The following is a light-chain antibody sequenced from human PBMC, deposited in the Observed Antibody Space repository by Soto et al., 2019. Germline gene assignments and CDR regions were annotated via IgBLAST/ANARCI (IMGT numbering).Light chain of an antibody. CDR1: QSVSNN. Sequence: EIVMTQSPATLSVSPGERGTLSYRASQSVSNNLAWYQQKPGQAPRLLIYGASTRATGIPARFSGSGSGTEFTLTISSLQSEDFAVYYCQQYNKWPWTFGQGTKVEIK. V-gene: IGKV3-15*01. CDR2: GAS. CDR3: QQYNKWPWT. J-gene: IGKJ1*01.